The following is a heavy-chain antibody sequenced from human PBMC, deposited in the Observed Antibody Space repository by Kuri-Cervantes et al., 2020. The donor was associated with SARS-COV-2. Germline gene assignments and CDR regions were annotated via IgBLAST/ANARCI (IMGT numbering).Heavy chain of an antibody. J-gene: IGHJ6*02. Sequence: GESLKISCAVSGFTFSSYEMNWVRQAPGKGLEWVSYISSSGSTIYYADSVKGRFTISRDNAKNSLYLQMNSLRAEDTAVYYCARGGTYYDFWSGYYNYYYGMDVWGQGTTVTVSS. CDR3: ARGGTYYDFWSGYYNYYYGMDV. V-gene: IGHV3-48*03. CDR2: ISSSGSTI. D-gene: IGHD3-3*01. CDR1: GFTFSSYE.